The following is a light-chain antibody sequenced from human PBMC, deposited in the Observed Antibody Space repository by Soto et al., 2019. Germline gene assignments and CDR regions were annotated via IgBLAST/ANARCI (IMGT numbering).Light chain of an antibody. J-gene: IGKJ2*01. CDR1: QSVSSSY. V-gene: IGKV3-20*01. CDR2: GAT. Sequence: EIVLTQSPGTLSLSPGEGATLSCRASQSVSSSYFTWYQHKPGQAPRLLIYGATSRATGIPDRFSGSGSGTDFTLTISSLEPEDFAVYYCQQYGSSPYTLGQGTKLEIK. CDR3: QQYGSSPYT.